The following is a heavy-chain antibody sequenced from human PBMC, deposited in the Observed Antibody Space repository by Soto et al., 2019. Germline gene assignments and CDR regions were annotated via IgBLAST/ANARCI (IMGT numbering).Heavy chain of an antibody. CDR3: ARGCVGVVTAVFDY. V-gene: IGHV1-69*01. CDR2: IIPIFGTA. D-gene: IGHD2-21*02. CDR1: GGTFSSYA. J-gene: IGHJ4*02. Sequence: SVQVSCKASGGTFSSYAISWVRQAPGQGLEWMGGIIPIFGTANHEQKFQGRVTITADEYTSTAYMELSSLRSEDTAGYYWARGCVGVVTAVFDYCGQGTLVTVSS.